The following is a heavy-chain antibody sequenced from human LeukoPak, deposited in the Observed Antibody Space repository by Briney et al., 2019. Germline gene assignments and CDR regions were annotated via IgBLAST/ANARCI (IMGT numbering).Heavy chain of an antibody. D-gene: IGHD3-10*01. Sequence: PSETLSLTCTVSGGSISSGGYYWSWIRQRPGKGLEWIGYIHHSGSSYYNPSLKSRAIISVDTSKNQFSLKLNSVTAAETAVYYCANYGSGSYRFDPWGQGTLVTVSS. CDR3: ANYGSGSYRFDP. J-gene: IGHJ5*02. V-gene: IGHV4-31*03. CDR2: IHHSGSS. CDR1: GGSISSGGYY.